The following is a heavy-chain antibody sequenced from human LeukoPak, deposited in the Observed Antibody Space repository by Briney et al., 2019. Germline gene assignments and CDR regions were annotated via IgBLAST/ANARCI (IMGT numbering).Heavy chain of an antibody. V-gene: IGHV1-2*02. D-gene: IGHD2-2*01. CDR2: INPNSGGT. CDR1: GYTFTGYY. J-gene: IGHJ6*03. CDR3: AGGCSGTSCHPPHYYYYYMDV. Sequence: ASVKVSCKASGYTFTGYYMHWVRQAPGQGLEWMGWINPNSGGTNYAQKFQGRVTMTRDTSISAAYMELSRLRSDDTAVYYCAGGCSGTSCHPPHYYYYYMDVWGKGTTVTVSS.